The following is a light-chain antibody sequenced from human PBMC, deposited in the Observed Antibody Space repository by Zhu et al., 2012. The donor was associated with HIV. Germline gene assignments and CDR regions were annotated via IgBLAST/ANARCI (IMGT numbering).Light chain of an antibody. V-gene: IGKV1-5*03. CDR1: ESISSW. CDR3: QQSKSYRT. J-gene: IGKJ1*01. CDR2: KAS. Sequence: IQMTQSPSTLSASVGDRVTITCRASESISSWLAWYQQKPGKAPKLLIYKASTLQTGVPSRFSGSGSGTEFTLTISSLQPDDFATYYCQQSKSYRTFGQGTKVE.